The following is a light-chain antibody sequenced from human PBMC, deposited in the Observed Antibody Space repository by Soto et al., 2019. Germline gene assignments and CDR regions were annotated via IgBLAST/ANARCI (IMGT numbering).Light chain of an antibody. CDR2: EDN. Sequence: NFMLTQPHSVSESPGKTVTISCTRSSGSIASNYVQWYQHRPGSAPTPVIYEDNERPSGVTDRFSGSIDSSSNSASLTISGLKTDDEAGYYCQSYHSGNVVFGGGTKLTVL. V-gene: IGLV6-57*04. CDR1: SGSIASNY. CDR3: QSYHSGNVV. J-gene: IGLJ2*01.